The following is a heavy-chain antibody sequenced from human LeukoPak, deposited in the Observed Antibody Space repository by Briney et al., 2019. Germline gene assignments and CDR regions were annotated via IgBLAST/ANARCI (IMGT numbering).Heavy chain of an antibody. CDR3: ASSQRYFDWLFDY. J-gene: IGHJ4*02. CDR2: IYPGDSDT. Sequence: GESLKISCKGSGYSFTSYWIGSVRQMPGKGLDWMGIIYPGDSDTRYSPSFQGQVTISADKSISTAYLQWSSLKASDTAMYYCASSQRYFDWLFDYWGQGTLVTVSS. D-gene: IGHD3-9*01. V-gene: IGHV5-51*01. CDR1: GYSFTSYW.